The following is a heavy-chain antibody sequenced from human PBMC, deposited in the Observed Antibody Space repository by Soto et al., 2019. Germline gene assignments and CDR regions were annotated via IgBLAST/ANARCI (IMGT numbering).Heavy chain of an antibody. J-gene: IGHJ4*02. V-gene: IGHV3-23*01. Sequence: GGSLRLSCAASGFTFSSYAMSWVRQAPGKGLEWVSAISGSGGSTYYADSVKGRFTISRDNSKNTLYLQMNSLRAEDAAVYYCGMVYAINYFDYWGQGTLVTVSS. CDR1: GFTFSSYA. CDR2: ISGSGGST. CDR3: GMVYAINYFDY. D-gene: IGHD2-8*01.